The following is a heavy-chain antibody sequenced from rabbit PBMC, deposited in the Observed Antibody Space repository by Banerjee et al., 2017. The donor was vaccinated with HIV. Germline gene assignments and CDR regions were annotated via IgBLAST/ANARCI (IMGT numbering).Heavy chain of an antibody. CDR1: GFSFSNNYV. D-gene: IGHD5-1*01. CDR2: TYTGGGST. CDR3: ARGRSYLYGFDL. J-gene: IGHJ4*01. Sequence: QSLEESGGDLVKPGASLTLTCTASGFSFSNNYVMCWVRQAPGKGLEWIGCTYTGGGSTHYASWAKGRFTISKTSSAVDLKMTSLTAADTATYFCARGRSYLYGFDLWGPGTLVTVS. V-gene: IGHV1S40*01.